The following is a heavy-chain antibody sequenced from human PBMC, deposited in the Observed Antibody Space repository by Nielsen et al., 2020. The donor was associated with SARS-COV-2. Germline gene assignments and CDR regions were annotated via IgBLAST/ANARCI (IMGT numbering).Heavy chain of an antibody. CDR2: IYYRSKWFY. CDR3: TRDPGYYHGMDV. Sequence: QTLSLTCVISVDSVSSSSVAWNWIRQSPSRGLEWLGRIYYRSKWFYEYATFVRSRITIDPDTSKNHFSLHLNSVTSEDTAMYYCTRDPGYYHGMDVWGQGTTVIVSS. CDR1: VDSVSSSSVA. V-gene: IGHV6-1*01. J-gene: IGHJ6*02.